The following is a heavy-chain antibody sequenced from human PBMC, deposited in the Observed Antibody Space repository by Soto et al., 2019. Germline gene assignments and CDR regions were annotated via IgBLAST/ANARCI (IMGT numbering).Heavy chain of an antibody. CDR3: VKDLALMGDY. D-gene: IGHD3-16*01. CDR1: GFKFSDYG. J-gene: IGHJ4*02. V-gene: IGHV3-30*18. Sequence: QVHLVESGGGVVQPGTSLRLSCRASGFKFSDYGMDWVRQAPGKGLEWVSRVLYDGSKKYYADSVKGRFTISRDNPRNTLYLQMDSLRAEDTGVYYCVKDLALMGDYWGQGTPVTGSS. CDR2: VLYDGSKK.